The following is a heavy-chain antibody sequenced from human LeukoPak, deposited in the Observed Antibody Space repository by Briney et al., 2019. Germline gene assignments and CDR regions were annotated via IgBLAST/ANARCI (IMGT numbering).Heavy chain of an antibody. J-gene: IGHJ4*02. Sequence: PSETLSLTCTVSGGSISSSSYYWGWIRQPPAKGLEWIGSIYYSGSTYYNPSLKSRVTISVDTSKDQFSLKLSSVTAADTAVYYCARHYEHFDYWGQGTLVTVSS. CDR2: IYYSGST. V-gene: IGHV4-39*01. D-gene: IGHD5-12*01. CDR3: ARHYEHFDY. CDR1: GGSISSSSYY.